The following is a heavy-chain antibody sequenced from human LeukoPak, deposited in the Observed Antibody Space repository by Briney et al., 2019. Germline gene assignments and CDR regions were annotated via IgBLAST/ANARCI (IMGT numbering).Heavy chain of an antibody. V-gene: IGHV3-23*01. D-gene: IGHD1-26*01. J-gene: IGHJ4*02. CDR1: GFTFTDSA. CDR2: ISTSGGDT. CDR3: AKGGSYAPLDY. Sequence: PGGSLRLSCAASGFTFTDSAMTWVRQAPGKGLEWVSVISTSGGDTIYTDSVKDRFTISRDNSKNTLYLQMNSLRAEDTAIYYCAKGGSYAPLDYWGQGTLVTVSS.